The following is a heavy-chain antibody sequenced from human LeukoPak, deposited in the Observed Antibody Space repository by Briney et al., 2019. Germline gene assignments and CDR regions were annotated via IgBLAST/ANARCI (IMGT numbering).Heavy chain of an antibody. CDR1: GFTFNYYS. CDR3: ARGIDSMSYQHKGFDP. CDR2: IYYSGST. Sequence: GSLRLSCAASGFTFNYYSMNWVRQAPGKGLEWIGNIYYSGSTYYNPSLKSRVTISLDTSKNQFSLKLSSVTAADTAVYYCARGIDSMSYQHKGFDPWGQGTLVTVSS. D-gene: IGHD3-22*01. V-gene: IGHV4-59*12. J-gene: IGHJ5*02.